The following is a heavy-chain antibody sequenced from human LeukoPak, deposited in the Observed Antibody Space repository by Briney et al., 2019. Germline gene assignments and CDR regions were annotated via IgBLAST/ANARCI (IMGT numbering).Heavy chain of an antibody. CDR2: ISGSGGSI. D-gene: IGHD5-12*01. Sequence: GGSLRLSCAASGFTFSSYAMSWVRQAPGKGLEWVSSISGSGGSIYYADSLKGRFSISRENSKNTLHLQMNSLRAEDTAVYYCAKAGDTGYSIPYSLDYWGQGTLVTVSS. J-gene: IGHJ4*02. CDR3: AKAGDTGYSIPYSLDY. V-gene: IGHV3-23*01. CDR1: GFTFSSYA.